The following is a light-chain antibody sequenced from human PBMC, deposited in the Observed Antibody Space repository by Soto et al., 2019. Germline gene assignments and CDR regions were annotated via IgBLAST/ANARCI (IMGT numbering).Light chain of an antibody. Sequence: DIKGPKPPSPLPASVEERVTITCRASQAITNYLNWYQQKPGKAPKLLIYDASNLETGVPSRFSGSGSGTDFTFTINSLQPEDIATYYCQHYHNLPYSFGQGTKVEIK. V-gene: IGKV1-33*01. J-gene: IGKJ2*03. CDR2: DAS. CDR1: QAITNY. CDR3: QHYHNLPYS.